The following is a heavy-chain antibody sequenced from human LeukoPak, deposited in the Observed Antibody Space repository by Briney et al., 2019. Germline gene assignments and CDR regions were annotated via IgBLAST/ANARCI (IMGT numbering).Heavy chain of an antibody. J-gene: IGHJ5*02. CDR3: ASDRPVAGTESNWFDP. V-gene: IGHV1-46*01. CDR1: GYTFTSYY. Sequence: ASVKVSCKASGYTFTSYYMHWVRQAPGQGLEWMGIINPSGGSTSYAQKFQGRVTMTRDTSTSTVYMELSSLRSEDTAVYYCASDRPVAGTESNWFDPWGQGTLVTVSS. CDR2: INPSGGST. D-gene: IGHD6-19*01.